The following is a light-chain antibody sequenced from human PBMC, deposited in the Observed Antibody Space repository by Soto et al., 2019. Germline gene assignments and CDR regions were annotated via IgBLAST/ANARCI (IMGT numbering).Light chain of an antibody. CDR3: QQYNNWPPWT. J-gene: IGKJ1*01. CDR2: GAS. CDR1: QSVSSN. Sequence: EIVMTQSPGTLSVSPGERATLSCRASQSVSSNLAWYQQKPGQAPRLLIYGASTRATDIPARFSGSGSGTEFTLTISSLQSEDFAIYCCQQYNNWPPWTFGQGTKVDI. V-gene: IGKV3-15*01.